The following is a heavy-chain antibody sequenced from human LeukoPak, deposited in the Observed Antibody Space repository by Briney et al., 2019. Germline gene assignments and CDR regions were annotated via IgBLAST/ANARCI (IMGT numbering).Heavy chain of an antibody. J-gene: IGHJ6*03. CDR1: GFTFSSYS. CDR3: AAGGAYYYMDV. D-gene: IGHD6-13*01. V-gene: IGHV3-48*01. Sequence: GSLRLSCAASGFTFSSYSMNWVRQAPGKGLEWVSYISSSSSTIYYADSVKGRFTISRDNAKNSLYLQMNSLRAEDTAVYYAAAGGAYYYMDVWGKGTTVTVSS. CDR2: ISSSSSTI.